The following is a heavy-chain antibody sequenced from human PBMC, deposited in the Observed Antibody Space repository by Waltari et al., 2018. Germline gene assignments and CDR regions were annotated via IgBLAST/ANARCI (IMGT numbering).Heavy chain of an antibody. J-gene: IGHJ4*02. CDR2: IYYYVST. D-gene: IGHD6-6*01. CDR1: GGPIRDSH. V-gene: IGHV4-59*01. Sequence: QVQLQESGPGLVKPSETLSLPCTASGGPIRDSHWTWIRQPPGKRLEWIGYIYYYVSTNYNPSLARRVTISVDTSKNQFSLNLRSVTAADTAVYFCATLAGTGSSSYLHDYWGKGTLVTVSS. CDR3: ATLAGTGSSSYLHDY.